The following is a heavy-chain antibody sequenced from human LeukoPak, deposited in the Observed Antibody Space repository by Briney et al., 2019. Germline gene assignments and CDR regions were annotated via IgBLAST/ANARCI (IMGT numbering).Heavy chain of an antibody. J-gene: IGHJ6*03. V-gene: IGHV1-2*02. CDR1: EYTFAGYY. Sequence: ASVKVSCKASEYTFAGYYMHWVRQAPGQGLEWMGWINPNSGSTNYAQKFQGRVTITRNTSISTAYMELSSLRSEDTAVYYCARGQRTGYSSSWYVAGYYYYMDVWGKGTTVTVSS. CDR3: ARGQRTGYSSSWYVAGYYYYMDV. CDR2: INPNSGST. D-gene: IGHD6-13*01.